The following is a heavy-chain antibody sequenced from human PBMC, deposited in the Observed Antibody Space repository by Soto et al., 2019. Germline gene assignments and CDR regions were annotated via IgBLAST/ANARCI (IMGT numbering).Heavy chain of an antibody. D-gene: IGHD3-10*01. CDR1: GGSISSGGYY. V-gene: IGHV4-31*03. J-gene: IGHJ5*02. Sequence: SETLSLTCTVSGGSISSGGYYWSWIRQHPGKGLEWIGYIYYSGSTYYNPSLKNRLTISLDTSKNQFSLKLSSVTAADTAVYYCARSLHHHLITMVRGESFPFDPWGQGTLVTVSS. CDR3: ARSLHHHLITMVRGESFPFDP. CDR2: IYYSGST.